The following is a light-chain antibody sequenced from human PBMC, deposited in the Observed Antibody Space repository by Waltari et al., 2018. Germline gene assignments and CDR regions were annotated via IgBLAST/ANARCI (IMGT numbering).Light chain of an antibody. Sequence: EIVLTQSPGTLPSSPGERATLSCRASQSVSRTLAWYQQKPGQAPRLLIYDASSRATGIPDRFSGSGSGTDFSLTISRLEPEDFAVYYCQKYGTLPATFGQGTKVEIK. CDR2: DAS. CDR3: QKYGTLPAT. J-gene: IGKJ1*01. V-gene: IGKV3-20*01. CDR1: QSVSRT.